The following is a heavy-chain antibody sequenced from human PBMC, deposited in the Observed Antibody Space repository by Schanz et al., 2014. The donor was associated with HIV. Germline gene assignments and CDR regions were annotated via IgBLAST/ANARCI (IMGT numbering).Heavy chain of an antibody. V-gene: IGHV3-23*01. CDR1: GFNFNNYA. CDR3: AKPEYDSRGNSQSHFDS. CDR2: ISESGGRS. Sequence: EVQLLESGGGLEQPGGSLRLSCAASGFNFNNYAMTWVRQATGKGLEWVSSISESGGRSYYADSVNGRFTISRDNSKNTLYLQMTTLRTEDTAVYYCAKPEYDSRGNSQSHFDSWGQGTLVTVSS. D-gene: IGHD3-22*01. J-gene: IGHJ4*02.